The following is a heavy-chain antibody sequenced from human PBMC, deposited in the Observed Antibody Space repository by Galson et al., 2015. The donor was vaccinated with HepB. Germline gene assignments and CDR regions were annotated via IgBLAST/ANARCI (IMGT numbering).Heavy chain of an antibody. J-gene: IGHJ2*01. CDR3: AKVGAAGTPLIYWYFDL. V-gene: IGHV3-23*01. CDR1: GFTFSSYA. Sequence: SLRLSCAASGFTFSSYAMSWVRQAPGKGLEWVSAISGSGGSTYYADSVKGRFTISRDNSKNTLYLQMNSLRAEDTAVYYCAKVGAAGTPLIYWYFDLWGRGTLVTVSS. CDR2: ISGSGGST. D-gene: IGHD6-13*01.